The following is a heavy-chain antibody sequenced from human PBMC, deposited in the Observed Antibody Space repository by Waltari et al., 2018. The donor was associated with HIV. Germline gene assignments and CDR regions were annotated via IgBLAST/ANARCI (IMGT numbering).Heavy chain of an antibody. D-gene: IGHD4-17*01. J-gene: IGHJ5*02. CDR3: ARVKPDYGDYTVSWFDP. V-gene: IGHV4-39*07. CDR2: IYYSGST. CDR1: GGSISSSSYY. Sequence: QLQLQESGPGLVKPSETLSLTCTVSGGSISSSSYYWGWIRQPPGKGLEWIGSIYYSGSTYYNPSLKSRVTISVDTSKNQFSLKLSSVTAADTAVYYCARVKPDYGDYTVSWFDPWGQGTLVTVSS.